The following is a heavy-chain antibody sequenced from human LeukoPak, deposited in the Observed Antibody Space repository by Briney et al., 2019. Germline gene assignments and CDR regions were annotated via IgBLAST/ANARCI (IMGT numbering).Heavy chain of an antibody. CDR3: AKWSGSYYPSFDY. CDR1: GFTFSSYG. J-gene: IGHJ4*02. V-gene: IGHV3-30*02. CDR2: IRYDGSNK. D-gene: IGHD1-26*01. Sequence: PAGSLRLSCAASGFTFSSYGMHWVRQAPGKGLEWVAFIRYDGSNKYYADSVKGRFTISRDNSKNTLYLQMNSLRAEDTAVYYCAKWSGSYYPSFDYWGQGTLVTVSS.